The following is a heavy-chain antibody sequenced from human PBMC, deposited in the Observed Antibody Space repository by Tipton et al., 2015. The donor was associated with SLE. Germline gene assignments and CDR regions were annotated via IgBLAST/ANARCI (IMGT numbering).Heavy chain of an antibody. CDR2: MNPNSGDA. V-gene: IGHV1-8*01. D-gene: IGHD2-15*01. CDR3: ARRWDCSGGSCQGSFGY. CDR1: GYTFTSYD. J-gene: IGHJ4*02. Sequence: QSGPEVKKPGASVKVSCKASGYTFTSYDINWVRQATGQGLEWMGWMNPNSGDAGYALKLQGRVTMTRNISKSTAYMELSSLRSEDTAVYYCARRWDCSGGSCQGSFGYWGQGTLVTVSS.